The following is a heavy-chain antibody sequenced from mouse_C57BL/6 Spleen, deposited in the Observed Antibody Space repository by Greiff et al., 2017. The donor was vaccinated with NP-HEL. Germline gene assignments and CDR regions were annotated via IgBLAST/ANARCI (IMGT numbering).Heavy chain of an antibody. CDR1: GFTFSDYY. Sequence: DVKLVESEGGLVQPGSSMKLSCTASGFTFSDYYMAWVRQVPEKGLEWVANINYDGSSTYYLDSLKSRFIISRDNAKNILYLQMSSLKSEDTATYYCARSSRDARYFDVWGTGTTVTVSS. V-gene: IGHV5-16*01. CDR2: INYDGSST. J-gene: IGHJ1*03. CDR3: ARSSRDARYFDV. D-gene: IGHD1-1*01.